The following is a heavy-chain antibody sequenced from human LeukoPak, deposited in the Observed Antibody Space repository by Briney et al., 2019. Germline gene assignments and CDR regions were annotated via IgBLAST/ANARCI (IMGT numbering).Heavy chain of an antibody. V-gene: IGHV3-30*02. J-gene: IGHJ6*03. Sequence: GRSLRLSCAASGFTFSSYGMHWVRQAPGKGLQWVAFIRFDGSNKYYADSVRGRFTISRDNSENTLYLQMNSLRAEDTAVYYCARDPGRGYSSVWPPSPYYYYYYMDLWGKGTTVTVSS. CDR3: ARDPGRGYSSVWPPSPYYYYYYMDL. CDR2: IRFDGSNK. CDR1: GFTFSSYG. D-gene: IGHD6-19*01.